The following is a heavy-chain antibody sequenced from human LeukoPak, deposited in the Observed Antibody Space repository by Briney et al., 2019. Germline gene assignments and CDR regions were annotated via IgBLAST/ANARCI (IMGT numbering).Heavy chain of an antibody. CDR2: IHSDGST. CDR3: ARERDFDSSLLY. Sequence: GGSLRLSCATSGFNVSRNYMTWVRQAPGKGLEWVSVIHSDGSTYYADSVKGRFTISRDNSKNTLYLQMNSLRPEDTGLYFCARERDFDSSLLYWGQGTLVTVSS. V-gene: IGHV3-66*02. CDR1: GFNVSRNY. J-gene: IGHJ4*02. D-gene: IGHD3-22*01.